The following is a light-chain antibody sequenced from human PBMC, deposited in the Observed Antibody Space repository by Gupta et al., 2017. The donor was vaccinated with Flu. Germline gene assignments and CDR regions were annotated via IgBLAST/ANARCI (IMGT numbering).Light chain of an antibody. Sequence: SALTQPPSVPGSPGPSITTSRPGSNSDVGRSDTVSWYKQHPDKAPKLIIFDVTNRPSGVSSRFSGSKSGNTASLTISGLQAENETDYYCSSYTSTSTFYVFGTGTRVTVL. CDR1: NSDVGRSDT. J-gene: IGLJ1*01. CDR2: DVT. V-gene: IGLV2-14*03. CDR3: SSYTSTSTFYV.